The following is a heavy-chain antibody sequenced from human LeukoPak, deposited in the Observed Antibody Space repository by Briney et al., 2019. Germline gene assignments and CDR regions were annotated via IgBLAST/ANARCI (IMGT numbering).Heavy chain of an antibody. CDR1: GFTFSSSG. Sequence: GGSLRLSCAASGFTFSSSGMNWVRQAPGKGLEWVSYISSSGSTIYSADSVKGRFTISRDNAKNSLYLQMNSLRDEDTAVYYCARVRGNGCYFDIWGRGTLVTVSS. D-gene: IGHD4-23*01. J-gene: IGHJ2*01. V-gene: IGHV3-48*02. CDR2: ISSSGSTI. CDR3: ARVRGNGCYFDI.